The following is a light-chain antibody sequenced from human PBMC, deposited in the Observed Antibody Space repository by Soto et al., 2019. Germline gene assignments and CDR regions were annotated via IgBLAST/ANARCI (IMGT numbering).Light chain of an antibody. V-gene: IGKV3-15*01. Sequence: EIVLTQSPGTLSVSPGERATLSCRASQSVSSKLAWYQQKPGQAPRLLFYGASTGATGIPARFSGSGSETELTLSISSLQSEDFAVYYCQQYHDWPGTFGQGTKVEIK. CDR1: QSVSSK. CDR3: QQYHDWPGT. CDR2: GAS. J-gene: IGKJ1*01.